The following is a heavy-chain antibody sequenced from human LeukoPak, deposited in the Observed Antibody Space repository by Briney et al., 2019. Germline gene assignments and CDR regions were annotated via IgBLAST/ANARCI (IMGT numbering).Heavy chain of an antibody. CDR2: INPSGGST. Sequence: ASVTVSCKASGYTFTSYYMHWVRQAPGQGLEWMGIINPSGGSTSYAQKFQGRVTMTRDTSTSTVYMELSSLRSEDTAVYYCARHSSGWYELDYWGQGTLVTVSS. CDR1: GYTFTSYY. J-gene: IGHJ4*02. V-gene: IGHV1-46*01. CDR3: ARHSSGWYELDY. D-gene: IGHD6-19*01.